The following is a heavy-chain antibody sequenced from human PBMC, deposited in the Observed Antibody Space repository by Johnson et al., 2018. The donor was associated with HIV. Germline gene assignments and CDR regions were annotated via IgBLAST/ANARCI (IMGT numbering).Heavy chain of an antibody. CDR1: GFTFSSYA. Sequence: LVESGGGLVKPGGSLRLSCAASGFTFSSYAMHWVRQAPGKGLEWVAVISYDGSNKYYADSVKGRFTISRDNSKNTLYLQMNSLRAEDTAVYYCARGDFWSGYPDAFDIWGQGTMVTVSS. CDR3: ARGDFWSGYPDAFDI. D-gene: IGHD3-3*01. CDR2: ISYDGSNK. J-gene: IGHJ3*02. V-gene: IGHV3-30*04.